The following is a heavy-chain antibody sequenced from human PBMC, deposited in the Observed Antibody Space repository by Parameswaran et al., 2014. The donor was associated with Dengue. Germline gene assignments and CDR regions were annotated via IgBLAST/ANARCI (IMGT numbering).Heavy chain of an antibody. J-gene: IGHJ6*02. V-gene: IGHV4-39*07. CDR3: ARDCWDCISSGGSCYSRGMDV. D-gene: IGHD2-15*01. CDR2: IYYSGST. Sequence: PGKGLEWIGSIYYSGSTYYNPSLKSRVTISVDTSKNQFSLKLSSVTAADTAVYYCARDCWDCISSGGSCYSRGMDVWGQGTTVTVSS.